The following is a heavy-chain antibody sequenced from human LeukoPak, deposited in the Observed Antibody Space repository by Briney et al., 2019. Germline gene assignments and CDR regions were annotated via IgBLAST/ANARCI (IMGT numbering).Heavy chain of an antibody. CDR2: INHSGST. V-gene: IGHV4-34*01. CDR1: GGSFSGYY. J-gene: IGHJ5*02. CDR3: AGRSGGWFDP. D-gene: IGHD1-26*01. Sequence: SETLSLTCAVYGGSFSGYYWSWIRQPPGKGLEWIGEINHSGSTNYNPSLKSRVTISVDTSKNQFSLKLSSVTAADTAVYYCAGRSGGWFDPWGQGTPVTVSS.